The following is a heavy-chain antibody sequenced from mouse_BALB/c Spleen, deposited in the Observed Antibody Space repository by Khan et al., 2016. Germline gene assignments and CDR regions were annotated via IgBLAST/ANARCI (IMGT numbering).Heavy chain of an antibody. D-gene: IGHD1-1*01. V-gene: IGHV9-3-1*01. CDR2: INTNTGET. CDR1: GYTFTNFG. J-gene: IGHJ2*01. CDR3: ATGITTVIATRCHY. Sequence: QIQLVQSGPELKKPGETVKISCKASGYTFTNFGINWVRQAPGKGLEWMDWINTNTGETTYADDFKGRFAFSLETSASTAYLQINNLKNEDTATYFCATGITTVIATRCHYWGQGTTLTVSS.